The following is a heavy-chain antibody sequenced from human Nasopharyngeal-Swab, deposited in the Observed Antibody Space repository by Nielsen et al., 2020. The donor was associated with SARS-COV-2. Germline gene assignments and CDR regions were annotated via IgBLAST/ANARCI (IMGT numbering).Heavy chain of an antibody. CDR3: ARDPQSYYYYYGMDV. CDR1: GFTFSDYY. J-gene: IGHJ6*02. CDR2: ISSSGSTI. V-gene: IGHV3-11*04. Sequence: GESLKISCAASGFTFSDYYMSWIRQAPGKGLEWVSYISSSGSTIYSADSVKGRFTISRDNAKNSLYLQMNSLRDEDTAVYYCARDPQSYYYYYGMDVWGQGTTVTVSS.